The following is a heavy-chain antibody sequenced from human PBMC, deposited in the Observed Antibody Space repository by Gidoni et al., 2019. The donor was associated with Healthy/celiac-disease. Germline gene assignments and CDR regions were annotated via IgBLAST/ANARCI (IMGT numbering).Heavy chain of an antibody. CDR3: AKTFVSYYDSSLAWVHGGHDAFDI. V-gene: IGHV4-34*01. J-gene: IGHJ3*02. Sequence: QVQLQQWGAGLLKPSETLSLTCAVYGGSFSGYYWSWIRQPPGKGLEWIGEINHSGSTNYNPSLKSRVTISVDTSKNQFSLKLSSVTAADTAVYYCAKTFVSYYDSSLAWVHGGHDAFDIWGQGTMVTVSS. CDR2: INHSGST. D-gene: IGHD3-22*01. CDR1: GGSFSGYY.